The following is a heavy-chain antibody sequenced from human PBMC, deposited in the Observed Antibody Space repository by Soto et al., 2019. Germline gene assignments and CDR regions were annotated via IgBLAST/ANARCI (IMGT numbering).Heavy chain of an antibody. V-gene: IGHV1-69*01. D-gene: IGHD7-27*01. CDR1: VGTFNTYN. Sequence: QVQLVQSGAEGKKPGSSVKGSCKASVGTFNTYNINWVRQAPGQGLEWMGGILPIFGTTNYAQRFQGRVTITADDSTSTAYMELSSLRAEDTAVYYCARDETGDSYYYYYGMDVWGQGTTVTVTS. J-gene: IGHJ6*02. CDR2: ILPIFGTT. CDR3: ARDETGDSYYYYYGMDV.